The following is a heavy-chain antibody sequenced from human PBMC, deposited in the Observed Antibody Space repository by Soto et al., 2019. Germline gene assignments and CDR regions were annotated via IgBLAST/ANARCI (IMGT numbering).Heavy chain of an antibody. D-gene: IGHD5-12*01. CDR1: GGTFSSYA. V-gene: IGHV1-69*13. Sequence: ASVKVSCKASGGTFSSYAISWVRQAPGQGLEWMGGIIPIFGTANYAQKFQGRVTITADESTSTAYMELSSLRSEDTAVYYCARGWDGYNYVNPSQFDYWGQRTLVTVSS. CDR2: IIPIFGTA. CDR3: ARGWDGYNYVNPSQFDY. J-gene: IGHJ4*02.